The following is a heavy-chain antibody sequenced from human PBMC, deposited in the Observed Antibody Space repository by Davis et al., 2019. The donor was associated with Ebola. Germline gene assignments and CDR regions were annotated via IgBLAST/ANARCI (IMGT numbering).Heavy chain of an antibody. J-gene: IGHJ4*02. Sequence: ASVKVSCNAPEDIFTSDYIHWVRQAPGQGLEWMGIYNPSGDTKSYAQKFQGRVTMTRDLSTSTAYMELSSLRYEDTALYYCTSLEVGRGSWGQGTLVTVSS. CDR2: YNPSGDTK. V-gene: IGHV1-46*01. D-gene: IGHD1-1*01. CDR1: EDIFTSDY. CDR3: TSLEVGRGS.